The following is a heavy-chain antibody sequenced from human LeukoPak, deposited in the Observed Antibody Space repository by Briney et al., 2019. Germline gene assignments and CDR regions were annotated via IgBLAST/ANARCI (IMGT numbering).Heavy chain of an antibody. D-gene: IGHD4-17*01. CDR1: GFTFSSYG. J-gene: IGHJ6*02. Sequence: GGSLRLSCAASGFTFSSYGMNWARQAPGKGLEWVAFIRYDGSKKYYVDSVTGRFTMSRDNSKNTVYLQMNSLRAEDTAVYYCAKDVYGDYPYGLDVWGLGTTVTVSS. CDR2: IRYDGSKK. V-gene: IGHV3-30*02. CDR3: AKDVYGDYPYGLDV.